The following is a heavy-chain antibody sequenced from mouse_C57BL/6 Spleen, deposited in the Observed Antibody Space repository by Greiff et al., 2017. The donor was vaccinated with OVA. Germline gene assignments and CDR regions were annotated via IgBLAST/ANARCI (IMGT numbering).Heavy chain of an antibody. D-gene: IGHD1-3*01. Sequence: VQLQESGAELARPGASVTMSCKASGYTFTSYTMHWVKQRPGQGLEWIGYINPSSGYTKYNQKFKDKATLTADKSSITAYMQLSSLTSEDSAVYYCARKGVADYWGQGTTLTVSS. CDR2: INPSSGYT. CDR1: GYTFTSYT. J-gene: IGHJ2*01. CDR3: ARKGVADY. V-gene: IGHV1-4*01.